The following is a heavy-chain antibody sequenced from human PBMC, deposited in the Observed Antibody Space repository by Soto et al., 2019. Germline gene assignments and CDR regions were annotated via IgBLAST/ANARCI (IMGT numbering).Heavy chain of an antibody. J-gene: IGHJ4*02. V-gene: IGHV4-4*02. Sequence: QVQLQESGPGLVKPSGTLSLTCAVSGGSISSSNWWSWVRQPPGKGLEWIGEIYHSGNTNYNPSLKSRVTMAVDKSRNQFSLKLSSVTDADTAVYYCARRWGEGRVDYWGKGTLVTVSS. CDR3: ARRWGEGRVDY. D-gene: IGHD3-10*01. CDR1: GGSISSSNW. CDR2: IYHSGNT.